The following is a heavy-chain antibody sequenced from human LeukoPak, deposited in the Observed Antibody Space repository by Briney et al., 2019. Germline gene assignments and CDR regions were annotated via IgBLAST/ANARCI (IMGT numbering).Heavy chain of an antibody. Sequence: ASVKVSCKASGYTFTSYAMHWVRQAPGQRLEWMGWINAGNGNTKYSQRFQGRVTITRDTSASTAYMDLSSLRSEDMAVYYCATSKGGPYSGSLDYWGQGTLVTVSS. D-gene: IGHD1-26*01. CDR2: INAGNGNT. V-gene: IGHV1-3*01. CDR3: ATSKGGPYSGSLDY. J-gene: IGHJ4*02. CDR1: GYTFTSYA.